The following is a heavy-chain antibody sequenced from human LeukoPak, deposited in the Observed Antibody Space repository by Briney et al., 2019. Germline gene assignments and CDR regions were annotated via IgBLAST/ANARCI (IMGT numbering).Heavy chain of an antibody. CDR2: IYNDGST. Sequence: GGSLRLSCAASGLTVSSSYTSWVRQAPGKGLEWVSIIYNDGSTYYADSMKGRFTISRDNSKNTLYLQVNSLRAEDTAMYYCARNILFAFDIWGQGTMVTVSS. CDR3: ARNILFAFDI. V-gene: IGHV3-53*01. CDR1: GLTVSSSY. J-gene: IGHJ3*02.